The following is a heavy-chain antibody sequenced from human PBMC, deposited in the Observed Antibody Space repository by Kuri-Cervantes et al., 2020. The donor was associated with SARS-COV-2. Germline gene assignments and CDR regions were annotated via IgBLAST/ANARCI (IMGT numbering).Heavy chain of an antibody. CDR2: IKCDGSEK. J-gene: IGHJ4*02. CDR1: GFTFSSSW. V-gene: IGHV3-52*02. D-gene: IGHD6-6*01. CDR3: AREEDSSSSSLFDY. Sequence: GGSLRLSCAASGFTFSSSWMHWVCQAPEKGQEWVADIKCDGSEKYYVDSVKGRLTISRDNAKNTLYLQMNSLRAEDTAVYYCAREEDSSSSSLFDYWGQGTLVTVSS.